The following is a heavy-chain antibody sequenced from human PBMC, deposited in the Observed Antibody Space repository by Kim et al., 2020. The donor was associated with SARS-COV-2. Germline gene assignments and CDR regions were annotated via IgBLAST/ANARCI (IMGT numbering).Heavy chain of an antibody. V-gene: IGHV3-30*15. D-gene: IGHD6-13*01. Sequence: SVKGRFTISRDNSKNTLYLQMSSLRGEDTAVYSCARDPPQYSSSWHTFDYWGQGTLVTVSS. J-gene: IGHJ4*02. CDR3: ARDPPQYSSSWHTFDY.